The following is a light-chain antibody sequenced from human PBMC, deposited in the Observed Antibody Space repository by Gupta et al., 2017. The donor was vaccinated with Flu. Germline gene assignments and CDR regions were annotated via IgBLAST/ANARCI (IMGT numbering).Light chain of an antibody. J-gene: IGKJ5*01. CDR1: QSISSY. CDR2: AAS. V-gene: IGKV1-39*01. Sequence: DRVTITCRSSQSISSYLNWDQQKPGKAPKLLIYAASSLQSGVPSRFSGSGSGTDFTLTISSLQPEDFATYYCQQSYSTPGLTFGQGTRLEIK. CDR3: QQSYSTPGLT.